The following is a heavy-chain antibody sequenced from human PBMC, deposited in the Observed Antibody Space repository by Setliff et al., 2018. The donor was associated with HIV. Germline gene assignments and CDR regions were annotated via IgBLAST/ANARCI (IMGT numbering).Heavy chain of an antibody. V-gene: IGHV4-39*01. Sequence: SETLSLTCSVSDGSMTSGSYYWGWIRQAPAKGLEWIGTLYDTGRTYYNPPLKSRVSIFVDTTKNEFSLNLRSVTAADTAVYFCVNSGYDGDYYYYYMDVWGKGTTVTVSS. CDR2: LYDTGRT. CDR3: VNSGYDGDYYYYYMDV. J-gene: IGHJ6*03. D-gene: IGHD5-12*01. CDR1: DGSMTSGSYY.